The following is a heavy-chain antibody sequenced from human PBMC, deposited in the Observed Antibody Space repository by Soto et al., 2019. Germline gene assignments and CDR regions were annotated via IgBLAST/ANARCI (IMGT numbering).Heavy chain of an antibody. J-gene: IGHJ6*02. CDR2: IYYSGST. D-gene: IGHD2-2*01. CDR3: ASVVVPAARYGMDV. CDR1: GGSISSGGYY. V-gene: IGHV4-31*03. Sequence: PSETLSLTCTVSGGSISSGGYYWSWIRQHPGKGLEWIGYIYYSGSTYYHPSLKSRVTISVDTSKNQFSLKLSSVTAADTAVYYCASVVVPAARYGMDVWGQGTTVTVSS.